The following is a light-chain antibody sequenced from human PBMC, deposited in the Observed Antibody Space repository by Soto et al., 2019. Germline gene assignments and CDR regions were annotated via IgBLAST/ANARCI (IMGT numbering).Light chain of an antibody. Sequence: EIVLTQSPGTLSLSPGEGATLSCRASQSVSGRYLAWYQQRPGQAPRLLIYGASNRAPDIPDRFSGSGSGTDFTLTISGREPEDFAVYYGQQYSSSRRTFGQGTKVEIK. CDR1: QSVSGRY. V-gene: IGKV3-20*01. CDR3: QQYSSSRRT. CDR2: GAS. J-gene: IGKJ1*01.